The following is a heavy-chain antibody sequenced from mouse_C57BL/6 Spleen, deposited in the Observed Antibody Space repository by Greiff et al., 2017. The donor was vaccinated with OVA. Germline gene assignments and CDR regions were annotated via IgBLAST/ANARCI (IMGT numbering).Heavy chain of an antibody. V-gene: IGHV14-1*01. J-gene: IGHJ2*01. CDR3: TTFWLLPLDFDY. CDR1: GFNIKDYY. CDR2: IDPEDGDT. D-gene: IGHD2-3*01. Sequence: EVKLQESGAELVRPGASVKLSCTASGFNIKDYYMHWVKQRPEQGLEWIGRIDPEDGDTEYAPKFQGKATMTADTSSNTAYLQLSSLTSEDTAVYYCTTFWLLPLDFDYWGQGTTLTVSS.